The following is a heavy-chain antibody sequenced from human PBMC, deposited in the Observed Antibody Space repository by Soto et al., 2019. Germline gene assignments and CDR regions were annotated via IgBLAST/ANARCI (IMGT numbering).Heavy chain of an antibody. Sequence: SETLSLTCTVSGGSISGYYWIWIRQPPGKGLEWIGNVYYSGGAKYNPSVKRRVSISVDTSKNQFSLNLSSVTAADTAVYYCTRDGDGRMTTNPYYYYGMDVWGPGITVTVSS. J-gene: IGHJ6*02. CDR2: VYYSGGA. V-gene: IGHV4-59*01. D-gene: IGHD2-21*02. CDR3: TRDGDGRMTTNPYYYYGMDV. CDR1: GGSISGYY.